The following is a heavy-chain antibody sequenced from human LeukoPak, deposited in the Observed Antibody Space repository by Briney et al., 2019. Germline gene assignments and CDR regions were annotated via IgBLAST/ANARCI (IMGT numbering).Heavy chain of an antibody. Sequence: PGGSLRLSCAASGFTFSDYYMSWIRQAPGKGLEWVSYISSSGSTIYYADSVKGRFTISRDNAKNSLYLQMNSLRAEDTAVYYCARDLYVSGSYLLSRYYYGMDVWCQETTVAVSS. V-gene: IGHV3-11*01. CDR2: ISSSGSTI. D-gene: IGHD3-10*01. CDR1: GFTFSDYY. J-gene: IGHJ6*02. CDR3: ARDLYVSGSYLLSRYYYGMDV.